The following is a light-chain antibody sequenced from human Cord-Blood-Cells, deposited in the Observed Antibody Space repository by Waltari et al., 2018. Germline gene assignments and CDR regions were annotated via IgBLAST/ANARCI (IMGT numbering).Light chain of an antibody. Sequence: QSALTQPRSVSGSPGQSVTISCTGTSSDVGGYNYVSWYQQHPGKAPKLMIYAVSKRPSGVPDRFSGSKSGNTAYLTISGLQAEDEADYYCCSYAGSYTWVFGGGTKLTVL. CDR2: AVS. V-gene: IGLV2-11*01. J-gene: IGLJ3*02. CDR1: SSDVGGYNY. CDR3: CSYAGSYTWV.